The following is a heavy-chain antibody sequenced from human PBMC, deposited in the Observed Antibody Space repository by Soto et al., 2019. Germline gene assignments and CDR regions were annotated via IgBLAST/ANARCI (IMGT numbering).Heavy chain of an antibody. Sequence: QVQLQESGPGLVKPSQTLSLTCTVSGGSISSGDYYWSWIRQPPGKDLEWIGYIYYSGSTYYNPSLKSRVTISVDTSKNQFSLKLSSVTAADTAVYYCVRETCTSASCPWGWFDPWGQGTLVTVSS. CDR3: VRETCTSASCPWGWFDP. J-gene: IGHJ5*02. D-gene: IGHD2-2*01. V-gene: IGHV4-30-4*01. CDR2: IYYSGST. CDR1: GGSISSGDYY.